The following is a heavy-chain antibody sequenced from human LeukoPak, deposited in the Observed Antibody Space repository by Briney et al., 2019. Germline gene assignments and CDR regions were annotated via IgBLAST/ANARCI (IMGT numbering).Heavy chain of an antibody. D-gene: IGHD1-26*01. CDR2: LSSDGTND. CDR1: GFTFRNYV. Sequence: GGSLRLSCATSGFTFRNYVMHWVRQAPGKGLEWLALLSSDGTNDYYADSVKGRFTISRDTSKNTLYLQMNSLKNEDTAVYYCAKYSGTYLVLDHWGQGTLVTVSS. J-gene: IGHJ4*02. V-gene: IGHV3-30*18. CDR3: AKYSGTYLVLDH.